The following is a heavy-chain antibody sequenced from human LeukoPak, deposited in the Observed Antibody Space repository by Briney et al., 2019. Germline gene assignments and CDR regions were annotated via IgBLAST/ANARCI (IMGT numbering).Heavy chain of an antibody. CDR2: ISAYNGNT. CDR1: GYTFTSYG. J-gene: IGHJ4*02. CDR3: AREVLLWFRESLSLDY. D-gene: IGHD3-10*01. Sequence: ASVKVSCKASGYTFTSYGISWVRQAPGQGLEWMGWISAYNGNTNYGQKLQGRVTMTTDTSTSTAYMELRSLRSDDTAVYYCAREVLLWFRESLSLDYWGQGTLVTVSS. V-gene: IGHV1-18*01.